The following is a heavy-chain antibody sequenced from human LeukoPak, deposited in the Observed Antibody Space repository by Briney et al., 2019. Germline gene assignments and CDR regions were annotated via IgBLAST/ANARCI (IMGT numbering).Heavy chain of an antibody. J-gene: IGHJ4*02. CDR1: GYTFTGYY. CDR2: INPNSGGT. V-gene: IGHV1-2*02. Sequence: GASVKVSCNASGYTFTGYYMHWVRQAPGQGLEWMGWINPNSGGTNYAQKFQGRVTMTRDTSISTAYMELSRLRSDDTAVYYCARERAVGYLRGYYFDYWGQGTLVTVSS. D-gene: IGHD4-17*01. CDR3: ARERAVGYLRGYYFDY.